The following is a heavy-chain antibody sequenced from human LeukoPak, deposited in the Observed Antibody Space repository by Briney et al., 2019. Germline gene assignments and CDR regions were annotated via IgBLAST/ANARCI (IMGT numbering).Heavy chain of an antibody. CDR3: ARDGWQRLVFGF. J-gene: IGHJ4*02. Sequence: TLSLTCTVSGGSINSGDYFWRWIRQYPGKDLEWIGYIGYSGSTHYSPSLTSRVTISVDTSKNQFSLKLSSVTASDTAIYYCARDGWQRLVFGFWGQGRLVTVSS. CDR2: IGYSGST. V-gene: IGHV4-31*03. D-gene: IGHD6-25*01. CDR1: GGSINSGDYF.